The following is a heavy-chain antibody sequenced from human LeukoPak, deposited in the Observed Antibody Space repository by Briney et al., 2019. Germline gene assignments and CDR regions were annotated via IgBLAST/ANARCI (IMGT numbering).Heavy chain of an antibody. CDR3: ARSPLIRESYGDKIVKFDY. CDR1: GFLFSNYA. CDR2: ISGRADST. Sequence: GGSLRLSCAAPGFLFSNYAMSWVRQAPGRGLEWVSPISGRADSTYSADSVRGRFTIHRDSYKNTLSLQMDSQRGEDTAVYYCARSPLIRESYGDKIVKFDYWGQGTLVTVSS. V-gene: IGHV3-23*01. J-gene: IGHJ4*02. D-gene: IGHD4-17*01.